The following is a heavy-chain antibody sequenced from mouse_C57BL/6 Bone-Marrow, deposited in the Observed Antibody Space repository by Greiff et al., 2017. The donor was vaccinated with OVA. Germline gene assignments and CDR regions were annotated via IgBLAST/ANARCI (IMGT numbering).Heavy chain of an antibody. D-gene: IGHD1-1*01. Sequence: QVQLQQSGAELVKPGASVKLSCTASGYTFTSYWMHWVKQRPGQGLEWIGMIYPNSGGTNYTEKFKSKATLTVDKSSSTAYMQLSSLTSEDSAVYYCAKDFTTVGAMDYWGQGTSVTVSS. CDR2: IYPNSGGT. V-gene: IGHV1-64*01. CDR3: AKDFTTVGAMDY. CDR1: GYTFTSYW. J-gene: IGHJ4*01.